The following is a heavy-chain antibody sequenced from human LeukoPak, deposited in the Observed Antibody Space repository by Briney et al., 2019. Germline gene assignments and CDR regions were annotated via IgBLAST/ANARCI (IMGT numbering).Heavy chain of an antibody. D-gene: IGHD3-10*01. V-gene: IGHV1-24*01. J-gene: IGHJ4*02. CDR2: FDPEDGET. CDR3: ATDLFQHNYGSGRYYPGN. CDR1: GYTLTELS. Sequence: ASVRVSCKVSGYTLTELSMHWVRQAPGKGLEWMGGFDPEDGETIYAQKFQGRVTMTEDTSTDTAYMELSSLRSEDTAVYYCATDLFQHNYGSGRYYPGNWGQGTLVSVSS.